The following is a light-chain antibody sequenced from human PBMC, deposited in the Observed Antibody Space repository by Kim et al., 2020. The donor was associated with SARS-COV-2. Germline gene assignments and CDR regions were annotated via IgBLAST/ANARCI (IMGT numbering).Light chain of an antibody. CDR1: QNVQNW. V-gene: IGKV1-5*03. J-gene: IGKJ1*01. CDR3: QQYHTGST. Sequence: SASVGDTLTITCRASQNVQNWVAWYQQKPGQGPKLLVEKASHLQSGVPPRFSGSGFGSHFTLTITTLQPDDFASYYCQQYHTGSTFGQGTKVDIK. CDR2: KAS.